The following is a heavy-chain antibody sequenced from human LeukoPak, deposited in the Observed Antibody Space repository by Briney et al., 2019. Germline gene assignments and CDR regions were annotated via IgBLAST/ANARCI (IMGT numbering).Heavy chain of an antibody. Sequence: ASVKVSCKASGYTFTSYYMHWVRQAPGQGLEWMGIVTPSGGSTSYAQKFQGRVTMTRDTSTSTVYMELSSLRSEDTAVYYCARDIVVVVAAPGYWFDPWGQGTLVTVSS. J-gene: IGHJ5*02. D-gene: IGHD2-15*01. CDR1: GYTFTSYY. V-gene: IGHV1-46*01. CDR3: ARDIVVVVAAPGYWFDP. CDR2: VTPSGGST.